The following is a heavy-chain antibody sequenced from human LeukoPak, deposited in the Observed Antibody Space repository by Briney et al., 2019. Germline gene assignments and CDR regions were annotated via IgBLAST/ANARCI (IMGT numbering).Heavy chain of an antibody. Sequence: GGSLRLSRAASGFTFSSYAMSWVRQAPGRGLEWVSAISGSGGSTYYADSVKGRFTISRDNSKNTLYLQMNSLRAEDTAVYYCAKGLSSSSSWYLVDYWGQGTLVTVSS. J-gene: IGHJ4*02. V-gene: IGHV3-23*01. CDR1: GFTFSSYA. D-gene: IGHD6-13*01. CDR2: ISGSGGST. CDR3: AKGLSSSSSWYLVDY.